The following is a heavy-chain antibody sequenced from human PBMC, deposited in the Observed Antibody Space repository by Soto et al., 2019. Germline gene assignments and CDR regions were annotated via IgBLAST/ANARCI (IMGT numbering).Heavy chain of an antibody. D-gene: IGHD1-26*01. CDR2: IDSDGNSK. CDR3: VRDDVGVGIDY. Sequence: EVQLVESGGGLVQPGGCLRLSCAASGFTFSSYWMHWVRQVPGKGLVWVSHIDSDGNSKTYADSVKGRFTISRDNTKNTVYLQMNSLRAEDTAVYYCVRDDVGVGIDYWGLGTLVTVSS. V-gene: IGHV3-74*03. J-gene: IGHJ4*02. CDR1: GFTFSSYW.